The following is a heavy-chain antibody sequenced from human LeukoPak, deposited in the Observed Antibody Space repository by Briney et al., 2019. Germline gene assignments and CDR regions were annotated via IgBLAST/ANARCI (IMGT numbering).Heavy chain of an antibody. J-gene: IGHJ4*02. V-gene: IGHV4-59*08. D-gene: IGHD5-24*01. CDR1: GGSISSYY. CDR2: IYYSGST. CDR3: ARGRWLPLPDY. Sequence: SETLSLTCTVSGGSISSYYWSCIRQPPGKGLEWIGYIYYSGSTNYNPSLKSRATISLDTSKNQFSLKLSSVTAADTAVYYCARGRWLPLPDYWGQGTLVTVSS.